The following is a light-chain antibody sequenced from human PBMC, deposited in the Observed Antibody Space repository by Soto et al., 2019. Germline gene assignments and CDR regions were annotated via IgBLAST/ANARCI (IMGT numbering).Light chain of an antibody. J-gene: IGLJ1*01. CDR1: SSDVGGYNY. CDR3: CSYTSSSTRLYV. Sequence: QSVLTQPASVSGSPGQSITISCTGTSSDVGGYNYVSWYQQHPGKAPKLMIYDVSNRPSGVSNRFSGSKSGNTASLTISGLQAEDEDDYYCCSYTSSSTRLYVFGTGTKLTVL. V-gene: IGLV2-14*01. CDR2: DVS.